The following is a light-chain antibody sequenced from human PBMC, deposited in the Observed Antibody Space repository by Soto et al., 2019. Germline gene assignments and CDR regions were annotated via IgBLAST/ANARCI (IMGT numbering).Light chain of an antibody. V-gene: IGLV2-8*01. J-gene: IGLJ1*01. CDR2: EVN. CDR3: TSYASSNIVV. Sequence: QSALTQPPSASGSPGQSVTISCTGTSSDVGGYNFVSWYQHHPGKAPKLIIYEVNKRPSGVTNRFSGSKSGNTASLTVSGLHAVDEAYYCCTSYASSNIVVFGAGTKLTVL. CDR1: SSDVGGYNF.